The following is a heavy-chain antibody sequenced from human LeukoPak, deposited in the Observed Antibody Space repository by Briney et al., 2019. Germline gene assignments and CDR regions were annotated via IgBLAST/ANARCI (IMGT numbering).Heavy chain of an antibody. CDR2: ISYSGST. CDR3: AGSSGWSGVLDY. Sequence: SETLSLTCSVSGGSITAYFWTWIRQPPGKGLEWIGYISYSGSTNNNPSLKSRVTTSLDTSKNQFSQKLTSVTTAGSAMYYCAGSSGWSGVLDYWGQGTLVTVSS. CDR1: GGSITAYF. D-gene: IGHD6-19*01. V-gene: IGHV4-59*01. J-gene: IGHJ4*02.